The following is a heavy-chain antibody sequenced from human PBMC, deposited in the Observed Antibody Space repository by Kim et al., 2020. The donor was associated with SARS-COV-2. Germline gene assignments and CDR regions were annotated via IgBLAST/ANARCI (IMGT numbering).Heavy chain of an antibody. D-gene: IGHD2-2*01. J-gene: IGHJ5*02. V-gene: IGHV4-30-2*04. CDR3: ARGGIVVVPAAMFDP. Sequence: PSRKSRVTISVDTSKIQFSLKLGSVTAADTAVYYCARGGIVVVPAAMFDPWGQGTLVTVSS.